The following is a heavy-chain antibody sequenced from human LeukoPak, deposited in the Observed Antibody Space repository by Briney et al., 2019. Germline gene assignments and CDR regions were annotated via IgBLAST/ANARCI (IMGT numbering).Heavy chain of an antibody. CDR1: GFTFSNAW. J-gene: IGHJ6*03. CDR2: IKSKTDGGTT. CDR3: TTVPHYGSGSGSYWGYYYYMDV. Sequence: GGSLRLSCAASGFTFSNAWMSWVRQAPGKGLEWVGRIKSKTDGGTTDYAAPVIGRFTISRDDSKNTLYLQMNSLRTEDTAVYYCTTVPHYGSGSGSYWGYYYYMDVWGKGTTVTVSS. D-gene: IGHD3-10*01. V-gene: IGHV3-15*01.